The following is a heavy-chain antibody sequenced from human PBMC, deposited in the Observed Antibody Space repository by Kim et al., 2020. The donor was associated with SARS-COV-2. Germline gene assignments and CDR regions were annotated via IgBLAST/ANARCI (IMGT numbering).Heavy chain of an antibody. J-gene: IGHJ3*02. CDR3: AKASHNAFDI. D-gene: IGHD5-12*01. CDR2: I. V-gene: IGHV3-11*04. Sequence: IYYADSVKGRLTISRDNAKNSLYLQMNSLRAEDTAVYYCAKASHNAFDIWGQGTMVTVSS.